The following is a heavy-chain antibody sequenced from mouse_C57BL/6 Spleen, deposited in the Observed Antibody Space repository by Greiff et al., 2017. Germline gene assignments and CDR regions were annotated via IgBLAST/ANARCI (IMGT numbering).Heavy chain of an antibody. CDR2: IDPEDGET. J-gene: IGHJ2*01. D-gene: IGHD1-1*01. Sequence: EVKVVESGAELVKPGASVKLSCTASGFNIKDYYMHWVKQRTEQGLEWIGRIDPEDGETKYAPKFQGKATITADTSSNTAYLQLSSLTSEDTAVYYCARWATVVARNFDYWGQGTTLTVSS. CDR1: GFNIKDYY. V-gene: IGHV14-2*01. CDR3: ARWATVVARNFDY.